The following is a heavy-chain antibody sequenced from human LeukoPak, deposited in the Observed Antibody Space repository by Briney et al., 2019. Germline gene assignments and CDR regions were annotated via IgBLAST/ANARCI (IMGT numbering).Heavy chain of an antibody. CDR1: GFTFSSYE. Sequence: GGSLIRSSAASGFTFSSYEMDWVRQAPGKGLEWVSYISIDGKTIHYADSVKGRFTISRDNAKNSVYLQMNSLRVEDTAIYYCASHWELIWGQGPLVTV. CDR2: ISIDGKTI. D-gene: IGHD1-26*01. CDR3: ASHWELI. V-gene: IGHV3-48*03. J-gene: IGHJ4*02.